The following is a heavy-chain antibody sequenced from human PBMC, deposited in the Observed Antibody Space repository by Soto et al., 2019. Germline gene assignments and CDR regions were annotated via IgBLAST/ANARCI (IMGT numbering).Heavy chain of an antibody. J-gene: IGHJ3*01. D-gene: IGHD3-16*01. CDR3: ARGGNAFDL. CDR1: GFTFSSFG. Sequence: QVQLVESGGGVVQPGRSLRLSCAASGFTFSSFGMHWLLQAPGKGLEWVAVIWDDASNKYYADSVKGRFTISRDNSKNTLYLQMNSLRVEDMDVYYCARGGNAFDLWGQGTMVTVSS. CDR2: IWDDASNK. V-gene: IGHV3-33*01.